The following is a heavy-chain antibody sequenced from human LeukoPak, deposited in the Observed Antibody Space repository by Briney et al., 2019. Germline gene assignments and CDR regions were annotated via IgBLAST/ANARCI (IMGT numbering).Heavy chain of an antibody. V-gene: IGHV4-34*01. Sequence: SETLALTCVVHGGSFSVCYWTWIRQPPGKGLEWIGDINHSGSTNYNPSLNSRVTISVDTSKNQFSLKLTSVTAADTAVYYCARSSSGFFLFWGQGSLVTVSS. J-gene: IGHJ4*02. CDR3: ARSSSGFFLF. CDR1: GGSFSVCY. D-gene: IGHD3-22*01. CDR2: INHSGST.